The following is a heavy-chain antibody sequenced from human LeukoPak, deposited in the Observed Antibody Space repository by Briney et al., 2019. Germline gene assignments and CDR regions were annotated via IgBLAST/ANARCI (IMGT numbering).Heavy chain of an antibody. CDR2: ISSSGSTI. CDR1: GFTFSSYE. J-gene: IGHJ3*02. D-gene: IGHD3-22*01. CDR3: ARDNYDSSGYYRRDAFDI. V-gene: IGHV3-48*03. Sequence: GGSLRLSCAASGFTFSSYEMNWVRQAPGKGLEGVSYISSSGSTIYYADSVKGRFTISRDNAKNLLYLQMNSLRAEDTAVYYCARDNYDSSGYYRRDAFDIWGQGTMVTVSS.